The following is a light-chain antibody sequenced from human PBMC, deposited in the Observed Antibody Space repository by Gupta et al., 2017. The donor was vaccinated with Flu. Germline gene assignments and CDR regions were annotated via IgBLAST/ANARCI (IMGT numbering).Light chain of an antibody. CDR2: DAS. V-gene: IGKV3-11*01. Sequence: EIVSTQSPATLSLSPGERATLSCRASQSVSSYLAWYQQKPGQAPRLLIYDASNRATGIPARFSGSGSGTDFTLTISSLEPEDFAVYYCQQRSNWLGSFGQGTKLEIK. CDR1: QSVSSY. J-gene: IGKJ2*03. CDR3: QQRSNWLGS.